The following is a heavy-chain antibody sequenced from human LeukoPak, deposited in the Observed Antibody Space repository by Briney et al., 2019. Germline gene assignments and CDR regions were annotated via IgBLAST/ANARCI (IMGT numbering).Heavy chain of an antibody. V-gene: IGHV3-23*01. J-gene: IGHJ4*02. CDR1: GFTFSTYA. CDR2: ISGSGGRT. D-gene: IGHD4-23*01. Sequence: HTGGSLRLSCAAPGFTFSTYAMSWVRQAPGKGLEWVSGISGSGGRTYYADSVKGRFTISRDNSKNTLYLQMNSLRAEDTALYYCANTGVVTLTRWGQGTLVTVSS. CDR3: ANTGVVTLTR.